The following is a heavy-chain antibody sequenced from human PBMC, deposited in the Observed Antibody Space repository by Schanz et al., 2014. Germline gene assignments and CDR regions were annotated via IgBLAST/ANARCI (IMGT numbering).Heavy chain of an antibody. CDR2: VSRSTPDI. Sequence: EVQLVESGGGLVQSGGSLRLSCTASGFTFSSYSMNWVRQAPGKGLEWVSYVSRSTPDIYYADSVKSRFTISRDNSRNTLYLQMNSLRAEDTAVYYCARIGGSVFDYWAQGTLVTVSS. CDR1: GFTFSSYS. CDR3: ARIGGSVFDY. V-gene: IGHV3-48*01. D-gene: IGHD3-10*01. J-gene: IGHJ4*02.